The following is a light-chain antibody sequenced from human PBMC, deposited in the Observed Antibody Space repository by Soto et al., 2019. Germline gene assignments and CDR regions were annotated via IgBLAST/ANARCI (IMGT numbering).Light chain of an antibody. J-gene: IGKJ2*01. Sequence: EIVLTQSPATLSLSPGERATLSCRASQSLSSSLAWYQQKPGQAPRLLIYDASNRATGIPARFSGSGSGTDFTLTISSLAPEDFAVYYCQQRSNWPGTFGQGTKLEIK. CDR1: QSLSSS. V-gene: IGKV3-11*01. CDR2: DAS. CDR3: QQRSNWPGT.